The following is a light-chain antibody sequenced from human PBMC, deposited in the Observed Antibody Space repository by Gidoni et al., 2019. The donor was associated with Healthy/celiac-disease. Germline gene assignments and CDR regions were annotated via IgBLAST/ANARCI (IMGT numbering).Light chain of an antibody. V-gene: IGLV3-19*01. CDR3: NSRDSSGNHLNWV. CDR1: SLRSYD. CDR2: VEN. J-gene: IGLJ3*02. Sequence: SSELTQDPAVSVALGQTVRITCQGDSLRSYDASWYQQKPGQAPVLVIYVENNRPSGIPDRFSGSSSGNTASLTITVAQAEEEADYYCNSRDSSGNHLNWVFGGGTKLTVL.